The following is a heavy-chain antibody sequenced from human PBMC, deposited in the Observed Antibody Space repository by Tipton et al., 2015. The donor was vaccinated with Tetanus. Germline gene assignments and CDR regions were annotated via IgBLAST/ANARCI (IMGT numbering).Heavy chain of an antibody. CDR3: ARGGSYSYGPRGFDL. J-gene: IGHJ2*01. V-gene: IGHV4-34*01. CDR1: GGSFSAYY. CDR2: INHSRST. Sequence: TLSLTCAVYGGSFSAYYWSWIRQSPGKGLEWIGEINHSRSTTYSPSFKSRVTISVDTPENQFSLNLTSLTVADTAVYYCARGGSYSYGPRGFDLWGRGALVTGSS. D-gene: IGHD5-18*01.